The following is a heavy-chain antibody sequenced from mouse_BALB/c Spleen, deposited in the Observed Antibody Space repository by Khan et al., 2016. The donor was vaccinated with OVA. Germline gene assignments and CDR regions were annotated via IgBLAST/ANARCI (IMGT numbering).Heavy chain of an antibody. CDR1: GYTFTNYG. D-gene: IGHD2-10*01. V-gene: IGHV9-3-1*01. Sequence: QIQLVQSGPELKKPGETVKISCKASGYTFTNYGMNWVKQAPGKGLKWMGWINTYTGEPTYTDDFKGRFAFSLETSASTAYLQINNLKNEDTATYFCARPPYFSYVMVYWGQGTSDTVSS. CDR3: ARPPYFSYVMVY. J-gene: IGHJ4*01. CDR2: INTYTGEP.